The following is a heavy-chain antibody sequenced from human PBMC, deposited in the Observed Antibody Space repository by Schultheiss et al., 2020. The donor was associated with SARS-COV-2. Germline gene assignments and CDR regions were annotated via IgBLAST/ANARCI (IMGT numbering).Heavy chain of an antibody. V-gene: IGHV4-39*07. CDR1: GGSISSSSYH. CDR3: ARSYSSSFGSYMDV. CDR2: INHSGST. J-gene: IGHJ6*03. Sequence: SQTLSLTCTVSGGSISSSSYHWGWIRQPPGKGLEWIGEINHSGSTNYNPSLKSRVTISVDTSKNQFSLKLSSVTAADTAVYYCARSYSSSFGSYMDVWGKGNTVTVSS. D-gene: IGHD6-13*01.